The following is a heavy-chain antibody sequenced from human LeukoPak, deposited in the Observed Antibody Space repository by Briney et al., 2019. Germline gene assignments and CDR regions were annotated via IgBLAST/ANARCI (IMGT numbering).Heavy chain of an antibody. V-gene: IGHV4-4*02. J-gene: IGHJ4*02. D-gene: IGHD2-21*01. Sequence: PSGTLSLTCGVSGGSITSTNWWSWVRQPPGQGLEWIGEASLSGLTNYNPSLSSRVIMALDTSKNHLSLHLTSVTAADTAVYYCSRENVAFSPFGYWGQGYLVTVLS. CDR2: ASLSGLT. CDR1: GGSITSTNW. CDR3: SRENVAFSPFGY.